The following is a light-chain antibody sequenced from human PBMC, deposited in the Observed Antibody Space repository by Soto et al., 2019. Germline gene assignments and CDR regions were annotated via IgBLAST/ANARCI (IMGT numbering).Light chain of an antibody. V-gene: IGKV3-15*01. Sequence: EIVMTQSPATLSVSPGERATLSCRASQSVSSYLAWYQQKPGQAPRLLIYGASTRATGIPARFSGSGSGTEFTLTINSLQSDDFAIYYCQQYTDWPRTFGQGTKVDIK. J-gene: IGKJ1*01. CDR1: QSVSSY. CDR2: GAS. CDR3: QQYTDWPRT.